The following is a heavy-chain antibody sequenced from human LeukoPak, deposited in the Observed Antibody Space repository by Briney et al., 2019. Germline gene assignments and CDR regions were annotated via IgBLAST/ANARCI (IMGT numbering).Heavy chain of an antibody. CDR2: IYYSGST. Sequence: PSETLSLTCAVSGYSISSGYYWGWIRQPPGMGLEWIGSIYYSGSTYYNPSLKSRVTISVDTSKNQFSLNLSSVTAADTAVYYCARPWRGAAACPVDYWGQGTLVTVSS. J-gene: IGHJ4*02. D-gene: IGHD6-13*01. CDR3: ARPWRGAAACPVDY. CDR1: GYSISSGYY. V-gene: IGHV4-38-2*01.